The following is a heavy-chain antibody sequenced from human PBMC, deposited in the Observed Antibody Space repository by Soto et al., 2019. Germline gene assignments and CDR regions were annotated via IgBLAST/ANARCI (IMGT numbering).Heavy chain of an antibody. J-gene: IGHJ4*02. V-gene: IGHV4-39*01. CDR1: GGSISSSSYY. D-gene: IGHD1-26*01. CDR3: ARLHIVGATQPPVPLGFDY. CDR2: IYYSGST. Sequence: QLQLQESGPGLVKPSETLSLTCTVSGGSISSSSYYWGWIRQPPGKGLEWIGSIYYSGSTYYNPSLKSRVTISVDTSKNQFSLKLSSVTAADTAVYYCARLHIVGATQPPVPLGFDYWGQGTLVTVSS.